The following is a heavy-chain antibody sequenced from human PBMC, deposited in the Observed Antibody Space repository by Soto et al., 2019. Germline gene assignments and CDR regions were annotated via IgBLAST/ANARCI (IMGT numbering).Heavy chain of an antibody. CDR3: AKVFYPFEVATYGMDV. CDR2: ISYDGSKK. J-gene: IGHJ6*02. Sequence: GGSLRLSCAASGFSFSLYGMHWVRQTPGKGLEWMASISYDGSKKYYTDSVKGRFTISRDNSKNTLYLQVNSLRPEDASLFYCAKVFYPFEVATYGMDVWGQGTTVTVSS. V-gene: IGHV3-30*18. CDR1: GFSFSLYG.